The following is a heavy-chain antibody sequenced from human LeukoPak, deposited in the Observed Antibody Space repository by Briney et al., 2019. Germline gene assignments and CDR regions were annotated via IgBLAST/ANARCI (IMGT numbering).Heavy chain of an antibody. CDR2: IYFRGST. V-gene: IGHV4-39*07. CDR1: GGSIGGTSYY. Sequence: KPSETLSLTCTVSGGSIGGTSYYWGWLRQPPGKGLEWIGSIYFRGSTYYKPSLKSRVTISVDTSKNQFYLNLTSVTAADTAVYYCASEDIVATIPEFWSQGTLVTVSS. CDR3: ASEDIVATIPEF. D-gene: IGHD5-12*01. J-gene: IGHJ4*02.